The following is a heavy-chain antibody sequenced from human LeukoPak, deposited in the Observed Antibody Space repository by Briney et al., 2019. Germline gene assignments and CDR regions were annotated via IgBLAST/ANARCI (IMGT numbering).Heavy chain of an antibody. Sequence: ASVKVSCKASGYTXTSYAIHGVRQAPGQGLEWMGWITPSGGTDYPQKFQGRVAITWDTSITTAYMDLSRLTSDDTAVYYCARDRYGDGFAHLDSWGQGALVTVSS. CDR3: ARDRYGDGFAHLDS. CDR1: GYTXTSYA. D-gene: IGHD5-24*01. V-gene: IGHV1-2*02. CDR2: ITPSGGT. J-gene: IGHJ4*02.